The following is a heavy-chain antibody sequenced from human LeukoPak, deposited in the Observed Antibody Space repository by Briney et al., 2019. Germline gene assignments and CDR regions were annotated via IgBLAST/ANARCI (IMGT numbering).Heavy chain of an antibody. CDR1: GGSISRFY. Sequence: SETLSLTCTVSGGSISRFYWSWIRQPPGKGLEWIGHIHYSGSTNYNPSLKSRVTISVDKSKNQFSLKLSSVTAADTAVYYCARSVRGAAAVTSGGYFQHWGQGTLVTVSS. J-gene: IGHJ1*01. CDR2: IHYSGST. V-gene: IGHV4-59*12. CDR3: ARSVRGAAAVTSGGYFQH. D-gene: IGHD6-13*01.